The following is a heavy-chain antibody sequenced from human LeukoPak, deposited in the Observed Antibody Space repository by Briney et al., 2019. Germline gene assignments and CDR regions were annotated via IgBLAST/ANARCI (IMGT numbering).Heavy chain of an antibody. J-gene: IGHJ6*02. D-gene: IGHD4-17*01. CDR1: GYTFTSYY. V-gene: IGHV1-46*01. CDR3: ARDPDSTVTPNYYYYGMDV. Sequence: ASVKVSCKASGYTFTSYYMHWVRQAPGQGLEWVGIINPSGGSTSYAQKFQGRVTMTRDTSTSTVYMELSSLRSEDTAVYYCARDPDSTVTPNYYYYGMDVWGQGTTVTVSS. CDR2: INPSGGST.